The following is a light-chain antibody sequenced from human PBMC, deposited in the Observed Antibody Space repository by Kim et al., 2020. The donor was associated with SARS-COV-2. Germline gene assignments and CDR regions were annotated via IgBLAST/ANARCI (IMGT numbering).Light chain of an antibody. CDR2: SNN. V-gene: IGLV1-44*01. CDR3: AAWDDSLNGAV. CDR1: SSNIGTNT. Sequence: GQRVTISCSGSSSNIGTNTVNWYQQLPGTAPKLLIHSNNQRPSGVPDRFSGSKSGTSGSLAISGLQSEDEGDYYCAAWDDSLNGAVFGGGTQLTVL. J-gene: IGLJ3*02.